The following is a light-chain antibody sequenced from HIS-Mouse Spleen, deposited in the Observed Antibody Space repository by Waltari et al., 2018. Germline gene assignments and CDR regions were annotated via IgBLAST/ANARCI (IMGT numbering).Light chain of an antibody. V-gene: IGLV2-8*01. CDR2: EVS. Sequence: QSALTQPPSASGSPGQSVPISCPRTSSAAGGYNYVSWYQQHPGKAPKLMIYEVSKRPSGVPDRFSGSKSGNTASLTVSGLQAEDEADYYCSSYAGSNNLVFGGGTKLTVL. J-gene: IGLJ2*01. CDR3: SSYAGSNNLV. CDR1: SSAAGGYNY.